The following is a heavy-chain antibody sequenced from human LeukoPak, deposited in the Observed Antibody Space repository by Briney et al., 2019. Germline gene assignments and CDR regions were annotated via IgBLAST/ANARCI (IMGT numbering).Heavy chain of an antibody. Sequence: ASVKVSCKASGYTFTSYGISWVRQAPGQGLEWMGWISAYNGNTNYAQKFQGRVTITADESTSTAYMELSSLRSEDTAVYYCARESDCGDCPNSYSYYYYGMDVWGQGTTVTVSS. CDR1: GYTFTSYG. CDR3: ARESDCGDCPNSYSYYYYGMDV. V-gene: IGHV1-18*01. CDR2: ISAYNGNT. J-gene: IGHJ6*02. D-gene: IGHD2-21*02.